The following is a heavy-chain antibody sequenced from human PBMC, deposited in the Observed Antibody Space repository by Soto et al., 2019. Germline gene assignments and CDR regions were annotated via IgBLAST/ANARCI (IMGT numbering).Heavy chain of an antibody. CDR1: GFTFSSYS. J-gene: IGHJ6*03. Sequence: EVQLVESGGGLVKPGGSLRLSCAASGFTFSSYSMNWVRQAPGKGLECVSSISSSSSYIYYADSVKGRFTISRDNAKNSLYLQMNSLRAEDTAVYYCARLWVFSVSYYYYMDVWGKGTTVTVSS. CDR2: ISSSSSYI. V-gene: IGHV3-21*01. CDR3: ARLWVFSVSYYYYMDV. D-gene: IGHD2-21*01.